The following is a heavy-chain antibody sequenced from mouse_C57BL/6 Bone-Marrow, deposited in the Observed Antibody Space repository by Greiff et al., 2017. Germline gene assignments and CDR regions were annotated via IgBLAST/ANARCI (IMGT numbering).Heavy chain of an antibody. J-gene: IGHJ2*01. Sequence: EVQLVESGGGLVQPGGSLKLSCAASGFTFSSYGMSWVRQTPDKRLELVATINSDGGSTYYPDNVKGRYTISRDNAKNTLYLQMSSLKSEDTAMYYCARDHYGSSYWGQGTTLTVSS. D-gene: IGHD1-1*01. CDR3: ARDHYGSSY. V-gene: IGHV5-6-3*01. CDR2: INSDGGST. CDR1: GFTFSSYG.